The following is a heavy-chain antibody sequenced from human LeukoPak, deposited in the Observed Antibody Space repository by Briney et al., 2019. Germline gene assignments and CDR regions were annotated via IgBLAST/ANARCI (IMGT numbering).Heavy chain of an antibody. Sequence: GRSLRLSCAASGFTFDDYAMHWVRQAPGKGLEWVSGISWNSGSIGYADSVKGRFTISRDNAKNSLYLQMNSLRAEDTALYYCAKDISTWSGSYYGLDYWGQGTLVTVSS. CDR3: AKDISTWSGSYYGLDY. CDR2: ISWNSGSI. CDR1: GFTFDDYA. J-gene: IGHJ4*02. D-gene: IGHD1-26*01. V-gene: IGHV3-9*01.